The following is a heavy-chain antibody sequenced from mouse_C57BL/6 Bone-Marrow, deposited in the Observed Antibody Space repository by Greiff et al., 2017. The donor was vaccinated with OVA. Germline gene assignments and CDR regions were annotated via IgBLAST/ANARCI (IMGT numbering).Heavy chain of an antibody. CDR3: GRGDWGGYFDV. Sequence: QVHVKQSGAELVKPGASVKMFRMASGYTFTTYPIERMKQNHGKSLRWIGNFHHYSDDTKYNEKFKGSATLTVEKSYSTVYLELSRLTSDDSSVYCCGRGDWGGYFDVWGTGTTGSVT. D-gene: IGHD2-13*01. V-gene: IGHV1-47*01. CDR1: GYTFTTYP. CDR2: FHHYSDDT. J-gene: IGHJ1*03.